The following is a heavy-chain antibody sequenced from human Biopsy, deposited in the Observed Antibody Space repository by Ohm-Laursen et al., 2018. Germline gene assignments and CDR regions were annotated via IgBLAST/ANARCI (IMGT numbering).Heavy chain of an antibody. CDR3: TKDQDYGDYGMDV. J-gene: IGHJ6*02. CDR1: GFTFDDHA. D-gene: IGHD4-17*01. V-gene: IGHV3-9*01. CDR2: ISWNSDKI. Sequence: SLRLSCTASGFTFDDHAMHWVRQPPGKGLEWVSGISWNSDKIGYADSVKGRFSISRDNAKNSLYLQMNSLRAEDTAFYYCTKDQDYGDYGMDVWGQGTTVTVSS.